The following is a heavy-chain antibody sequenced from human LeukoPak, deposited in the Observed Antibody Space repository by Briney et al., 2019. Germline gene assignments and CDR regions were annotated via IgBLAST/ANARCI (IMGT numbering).Heavy chain of an antibody. CDR2: IIPILGIA. Sequence: SVKVSCKASGGTFSSYTISWVRQAPGQGLEWMGRIIPILGIANYAQKFQGRVTITADKSTSTAYMGLSSLRSEDTAVYYCASKGDTYCGCDCYSNWGQGTLVTVSS. V-gene: IGHV1-69*02. D-gene: IGHD2-21*01. J-gene: IGHJ4*02. CDR1: GGTFSSYT. CDR3: ASKGDTYCGCDCYSN.